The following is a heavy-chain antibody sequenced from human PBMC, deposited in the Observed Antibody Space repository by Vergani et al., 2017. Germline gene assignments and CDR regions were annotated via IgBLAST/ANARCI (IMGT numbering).Heavy chain of an antibody. J-gene: IGHJ4*02. D-gene: IGHD4-23*01. CDR3: ARDHHGGNCPDY. V-gene: IGHV3-64*01. CDR1: GFTFSSYA. CDR2: ISSNGGST. Sequence: EVQLVESGGGLVQPGGSLRLSCAASGFTFSSYAMHWVRQAPGKGLEYVSAISSNGGSTYYANSVKGRFTISRDNSKNTLYLQMGSLRAEDMAVYYCARDHHGGNCPDYWGQGTLVTVSS.